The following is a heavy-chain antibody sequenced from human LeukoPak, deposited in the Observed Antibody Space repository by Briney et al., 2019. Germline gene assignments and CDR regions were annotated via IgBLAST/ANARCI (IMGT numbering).Heavy chain of an antibody. Sequence: GASVKVSCKATGATFSSYAISWVRQAPGQWLEWMGGIIPIFGTANYAQKFQGRVTITADESTSTAYMELSSLRSEDTAVYYCARSSQLYSNHVIDWGQGTLVTVSS. V-gene: IGHV1-69*13. CDR3: ARSSQLYSNHVID. CDR2: IIPIFGTA. CDR1: GATFSSYA. D-gene: IGHD4-11*01. J-gene: IGHJ4*02.